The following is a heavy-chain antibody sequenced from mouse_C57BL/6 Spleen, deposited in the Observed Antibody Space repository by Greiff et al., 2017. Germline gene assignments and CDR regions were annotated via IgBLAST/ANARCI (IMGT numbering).Heavy chain of an antibody. V-gene: IGHV1-52*01. J-gene: IGHJ4*01. CDR2: IDPSDSET. D-gene: IGHD1-1*01. CDR3: ARRTVGDAMDY. Sequence: VQLQQPGAELVRPGSSVKLSCKASGYTFTSYWMHWVKQRPIQGLEWIGNIDPSDSETHYNQKFKDKATLTVDKSSSTAYMQLSSLTSEDSAVYYCARRTVGDAMDYWGQGTSVTVSS. CDR1: GYTFTSYW.